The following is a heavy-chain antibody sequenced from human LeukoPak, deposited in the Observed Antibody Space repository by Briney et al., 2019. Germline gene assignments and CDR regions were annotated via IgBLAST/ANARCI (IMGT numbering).Heavy chain of an antibody. J-gene: IGHJ6*02. CDR3: ARGTDCSSTSCPEGNYYYYGMDV. CDR2: IYTSGST. D-gene: IGHD2-2*01. V-gene: IGHV4-4*07. Sequence: PSETLSLTCTVSGASVSSDFWSWIRQPAGKGLEWIGRIYTSGSTNYNPSLKSRVTMSVDTSKNQFSLKLSSVTAADTAVYYCARGTDCSSTSCPEGNYYYYGMDVWGQGTTVTVSS. CDR1: GASVSSDF.